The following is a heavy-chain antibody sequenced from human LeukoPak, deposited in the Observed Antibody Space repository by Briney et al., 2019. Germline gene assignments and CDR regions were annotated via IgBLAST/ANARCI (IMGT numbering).Heavy chain of an antibody. J-gene: IGHJ6*03. CDR2: IIPIFGTA. Sequence: ASVKVSCKASGGTFSSYAISWVRQAPGQGLEWMGGIIPIFGTANYAQKFQGRVTITAGESTSTAYMELSSLRSEDTAVYYCARVDTAMAGYYYYYMDVWGKGTTVTVSS. D-gene: IGHD5-18*01. CDR3: ARVDTAMAGYYYYYMDV. CDR1: GGTFSSYA. V-gene: IGHV1-69*01.